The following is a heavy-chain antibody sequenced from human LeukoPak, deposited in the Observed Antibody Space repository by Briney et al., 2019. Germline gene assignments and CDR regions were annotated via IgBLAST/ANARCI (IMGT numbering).Heavy chain of an antibody. V-gene: IGHV4-59*01. CDR3: SGPLNYFDY. CDR2: IFYSGST. J-gene: IGHJ4*02. D-gene: IGHD3-22*01. Sequence: SETLSLTCTVSGSSISSNYWSWIRQPPGKGLEWIGYIFYSGSTNYNPSLKSRVTISVDTSKNQFSDTAVYYCARVTMGYDSSGPLNYFDYWGQGTLVTVSS. CDR1: GSSISSNY.